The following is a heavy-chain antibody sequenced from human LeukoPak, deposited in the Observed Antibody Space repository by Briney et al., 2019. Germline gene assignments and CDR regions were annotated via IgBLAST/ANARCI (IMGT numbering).Heavy chain of an antibody. D-gene: IGHD3-16*01. CDR2: ISSSSSYI. J-gene: IGHJ3*02. CDR3: ARDGGYDYVWGSYDAFDI. Sequence: GGSLRLSCAASGFTFSSYSMNWVRQAPGKGLGWVSSISSSSSYIYYADSVKGRFTISRDNAKNSLYLQMNSLRAEDTAVYYCARDGGYDYVWGSYDAFDIWGQGTMVTVSS. V-gene: IGHV3-21*01. CDR1: GFTFSSYS.